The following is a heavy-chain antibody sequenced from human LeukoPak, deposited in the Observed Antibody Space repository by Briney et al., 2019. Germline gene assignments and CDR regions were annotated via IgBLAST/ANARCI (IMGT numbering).Heavy chain of an antibody. CDR3: ARDSVAMSTIRDFGY. V-gene: IGHV1-18*01. CDR1: GYTFTSYG. Sequence: ASVKVSCKASGYTFTSYGFSWVRQAPGRGLEWMSWISAYNGDTNYAQKLQGRVTMTTDTSTSTAYMELRSLRSDDTAVYYCARDSVAMSTIRDFGYWGQGTLVTVSS. CDR2: ISAYNGDT. D-gene: IGHD5-24*01. J-gene: IGHJ4*02.